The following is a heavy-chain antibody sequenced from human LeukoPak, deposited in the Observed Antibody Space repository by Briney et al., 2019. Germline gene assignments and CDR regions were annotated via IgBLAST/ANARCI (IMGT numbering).Heavy chain of an antibody. D-gene: IGHD4-17*01. J-gene: IGHJ4*02. Sequence: GGSLRLSCAASGFTFSSYGMHWVRQALGKGLEWVAVISYDGSNKYYADSVKGRFTISRDNSKNTLYLQMNSLRAEDTAVYYCAKDPGYGDYYFDYWGQGTLVTVSS. CDR2: ISYDGSNK. V-gene: IGHV3-30*18. CDR3: AKDPGYGDYYFDY. CDR1: GFTFSSYG.